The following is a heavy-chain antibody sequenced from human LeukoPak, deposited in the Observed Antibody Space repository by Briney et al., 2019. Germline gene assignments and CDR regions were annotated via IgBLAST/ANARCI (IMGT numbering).Heavy chain of an antibody. CDR1: GFTFSSYG. CDR3: AKAPRIGIAFDI. Sequence: GGSLRLSCAASGFTFSSYGMHWVRQAPGKGLEWVAVISYDGSNKYYADSVKGRFTISRDNSKNTLYLQMNSLRAEDTAVYYCAKAPRIGIAFDIWGQGTMVTVSS. V-gene: IGHV3-30*18. CDR2: ISYDGSNK. J-gene: IGHJ3*02. D-gene: IGHD1-14*01.